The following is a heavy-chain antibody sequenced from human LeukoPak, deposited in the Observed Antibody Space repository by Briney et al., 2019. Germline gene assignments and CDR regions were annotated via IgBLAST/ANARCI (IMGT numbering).Heavy chain of an antibody. CDR2: IYYSGST. J-gene: IGHJ4*02. V-gene: IGHV4-59*08. CDR3: ARHPTGVYSSSWIYDFAY. CDR1: GGSISSYY. D-gene: IGHD6-13*01. Sequence: SETLSLTCTVSGGSISSYYWSWIRQPPGKGLEWIGYIYYSGSTNYNPSLKSRVTISVDTSKNQFSLKLSSVTAADTAVYYCARHPTGVYSSSWIYDFAYSRQGTLVTVSS.